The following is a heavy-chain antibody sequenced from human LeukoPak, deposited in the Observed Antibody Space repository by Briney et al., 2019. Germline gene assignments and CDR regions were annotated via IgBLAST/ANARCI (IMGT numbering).Heavy chain of an antibody. CDR3: ARDNVAAAGLYYFDC. J-gene: IGHJ4*02. D-gene: IGHD6-13*01. V-gene: IGHV1-69*06. CDR1: GGTFSSYA. CDR2: IIPIFGTA. Sequence: SVKVSCKASGGTFSSYAISWVRQAPGQGLEWMGGIIPIFGTANYAQKFQGRVTITADKSTSTAYMELRSLRSDDTAVYYCARDNVAAAGLYYFDCWGQGTLVTVSS.